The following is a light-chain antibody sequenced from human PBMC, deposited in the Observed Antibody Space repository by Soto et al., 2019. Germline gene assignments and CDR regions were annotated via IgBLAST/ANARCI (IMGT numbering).Light chain of an antibody. V-gene: IGKV3-20*01. CDR2: GAS. CDR1: QSLSGNY. J-gene: IGKJ2*01. Sequence: DIVLTQSPGTLSLSPGERATLSCRASQSLSGNYLAWYQQRPGQPPRLLIYGASSRATGIPDRFSGSGSETDFTLTISRLEPEDFAVYICQQYGSSHMYTFGQGTKLEIK. CDR3: QQYGSSHMYT.